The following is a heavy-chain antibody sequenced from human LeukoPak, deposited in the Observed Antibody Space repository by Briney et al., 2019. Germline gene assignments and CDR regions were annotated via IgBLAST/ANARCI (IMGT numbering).Heavy chain of an antibody. Sequence: PSETLSLTCTVSGGSISSRGDCWGWIRQTPGKGLEWIGSIYYTGSTYYNPSLKSRVSISLDTSKNHFYLNLRSVTAADTAVYYCARESLKDVVVVVADTGPGMFDSWGQGTLVTVSS. J-gene: IGHJ5*01. CDR1: GGSISSRGDC. V-gene: IGHV4-39*02. CDR2: IYYTGST. D-gene: IGHD2-15*01. CDR3: ARESLKDVVVVVADTGPGMFDS.